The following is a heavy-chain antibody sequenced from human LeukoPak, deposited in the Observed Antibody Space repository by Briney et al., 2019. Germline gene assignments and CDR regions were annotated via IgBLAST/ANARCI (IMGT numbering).Heavy chain of an antibody. CDR1: GYTFTSYY. D-gene: IGHD6-13*01. CDR2: INPSGGST. V-gene: IGHV1-46*01. CDR3: ARDSEPPDIAAAVSWYDP. Sequence: SVKVSCKASGYTFTSYYMHWVRQAPGQGREWMGIINPSGGSTSYAQKFQGRVTMTRDTSTSTVYMELSSLRSEDTAVYYCARDSEPPDIAAAVSWYDPWGQGTLVTVSS. J-gene: IGHJ5*02.